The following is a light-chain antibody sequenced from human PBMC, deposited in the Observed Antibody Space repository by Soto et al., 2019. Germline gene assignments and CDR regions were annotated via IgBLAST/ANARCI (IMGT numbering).Light chain of an antibody. CDR1: SSDVGRYNI. CDR2: EGS. CDR3: CSYAGSSTYV. Sequence: QSVLTHPASVSGSPGQSITISCTGTSSDVGRYNIVSWYQQHPGKAPKLMIYEGSKRPSGVSDRFSGSKSGNTASLTISGLQAEDEADYYCCSYAGSSTYVFGTGTKSPS. J-gene: IGLJ1*01. V-gene: IGLV2-23*01.